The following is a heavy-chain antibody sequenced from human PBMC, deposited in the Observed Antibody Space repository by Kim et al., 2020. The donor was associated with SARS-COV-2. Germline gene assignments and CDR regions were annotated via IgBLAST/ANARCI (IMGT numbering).Heavy chain of an antibody. J-gene: IGHJ4*02. Sequence: IPSLGIANYAQKFQGRVTITADKSTSTAYMELSSLRSEDTAVYYCARSRVWGQGTLVTVSS. CDR2: IPSLGIA. CDR3: ARSRV. V-gene: IGHV1-69*02.